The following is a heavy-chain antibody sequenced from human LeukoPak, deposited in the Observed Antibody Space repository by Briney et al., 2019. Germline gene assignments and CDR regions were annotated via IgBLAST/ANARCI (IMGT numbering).Heavy chain of an antibody. Sequence: SETLSLTCAVYGGSFSAYYWTWIRQPPGKGLEWIGEISPGGSTNYNPSLKSRVTISVGSSQIQFSLKLRSVTAADTAVYYCAGIGMATTKFACWGQGTLVTVSS. CDR3: AGIGMATTKFAC. CDR2: ISPGGST. D-gene: IGHD5-24*01. J-gene: IGHJ4*02. CDR1: GGSFSAYY. V-gene: IGHV4-34*01.